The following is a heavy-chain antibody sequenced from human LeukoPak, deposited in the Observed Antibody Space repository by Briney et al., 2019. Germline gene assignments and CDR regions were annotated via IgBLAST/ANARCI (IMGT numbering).Heavy chain of an antibody. CDR3: ARGLLWFGESIDY. CDR2: INAGSGNT. J-gene: IGHJ4*02. Sequence: ASVKVSCKASGYTFTSYAMHWVRQAPGQRLEWVAWINAGSGNTKYSQKFQGRVTITRDTSASTAYMELSSLRSEDTAVYYCARGLLWFGESIDYWGQGTLVTVSS. CDR1: GYTFTSYA. D-gene: IGHD3-10*01. V-gene: IGHV1-3*01.